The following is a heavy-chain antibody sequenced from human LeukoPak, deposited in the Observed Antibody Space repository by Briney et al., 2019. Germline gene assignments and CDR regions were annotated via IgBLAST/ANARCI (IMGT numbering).Heavy chain of an antibody. D-gene: IGHD5-12*01. V-gene: IGHV3-30*04. CDR2: ISYDGSNK. CDR3: GKDKVGGGGYNDF. CDR1: GFTFSSYA. Sequence: GGSLRLSCAASGFTFSSYAMHWVRQAPGKGLEWVAVISYDGSNKYYADSVKGRFTISRDNSKNTLYLQMNSLTAEDTAVYYCGKDKVGGGGYNDFWGQGILVTVSS. J-gene: IGHJ4*02.